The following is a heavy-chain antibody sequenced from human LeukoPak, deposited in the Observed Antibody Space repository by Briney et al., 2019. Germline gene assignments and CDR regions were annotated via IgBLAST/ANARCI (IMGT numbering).Heavy chain of an antibody. Sequence: ASVKVSCKASGYTFTSYSTSWVRQAPGQGLEWMGWISAYNGNTNYAQKLQGRVTMTTDTSTSTAYMELRSLRSDDTALYYCARVRGYYDSSGPRDYWGQGTLVTVSS. J-gene: IGHJ4*02. V-gene: IGHV1-18*01. CDR2: ISAYNGNT. CDR1: GYTFTSYS. CDR3: ARVRGYYDSSGPRDY. D-gene: IGHD3-22*01.